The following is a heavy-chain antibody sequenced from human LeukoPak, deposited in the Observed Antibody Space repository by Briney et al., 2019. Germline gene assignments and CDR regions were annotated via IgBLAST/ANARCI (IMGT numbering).Heavy chain of an antibody. D-gene: IGHD3-10*01. CDR1: GDSISGNSAA. Sequence: SQTLSLTCAISGDSISGNSAAWSWIRQSPSRGLEWLGRTYYRSKWNNNYAISVKSRITINPDTSKNQFSLQLNSVTPEDTAVYYCARARGYFDLWGRGTLVTVSS. CDR2: TYYRSKWNN. V-gene: IGHV6-1*01. CDR3: ARARGYFDL. J-gene: IGHJ2*01.